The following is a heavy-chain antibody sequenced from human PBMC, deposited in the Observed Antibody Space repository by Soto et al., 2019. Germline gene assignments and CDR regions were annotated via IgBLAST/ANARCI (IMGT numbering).Heavy chain of an antibody. D-gene: IGHD2-2*01. CDR1: GGTFSSYA. CDR2: IIPIFGTA. CDR3: ARDCSSTSCYPNYYYYGMDV. J-gene: IGHJ6*02. V-gene: IGHV1-69*13. Sequence: SVKVSCKASGGTFSSYAISWVRQAPGQGLEWMGGIIPIFGTANYAQKFQGRVTITADESTSTAYMELSRLRSEDTAVYYCARDCSSTSCYPNYYYYGMDVWGQGTTVTVSS.